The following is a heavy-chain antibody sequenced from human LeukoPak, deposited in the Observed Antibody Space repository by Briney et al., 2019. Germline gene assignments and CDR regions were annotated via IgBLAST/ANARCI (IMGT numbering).Heavy chain of an antibody. Sequence: SETLSLTCTVSGVSISSGDYYWSWIRQPPGKGLEWIGYIYYSGSTYYNPSLKSRVTISVDTSKNQFSLKLSSVTAADTAVYYCARGYPFGELLDNWFDPWGQGTLVTVSS. V-gene: IGHV4-30-4*01. D-gene: IGHD3-10*01. CDR2: IYYSGST. CDR3: ARGYPFGELLDNWFDP. J-gene: IGHJ5*02. CDR1: GVSISSGDYY.